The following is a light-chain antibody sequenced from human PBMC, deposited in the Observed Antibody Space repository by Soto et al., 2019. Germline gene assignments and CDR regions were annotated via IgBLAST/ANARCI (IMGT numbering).Light chain of an antibody. J-gene: IGKJ5*01. Sequence: IQLTQSPSSLSASVGDSVTITCRASQGIRSSLAWYQQKPAIAPKLLIYTASTLQSGVPSRFSGSGSGTDFTLTISSLQPEDFVTYYCQQINAYPITFGQGTRLEI. CDR2: TAS. CDR3: QQINAYPIT. CDR1: QGIRSS. V-gene: IGKV1-9*01.